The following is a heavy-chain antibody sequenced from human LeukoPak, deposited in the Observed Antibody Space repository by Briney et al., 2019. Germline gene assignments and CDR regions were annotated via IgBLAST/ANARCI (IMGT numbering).Heavy chain of an antibody. CDR1: GFDFDDYM. Sequence: GGSLRLSCAASGFDFDDYMMHWVRQVPGKGLEWVSLISWDGGITNYADSVKGRFTISRDNSKNSLYFLMNDLTAEDTAFYYCARGGYGGVFDYWGQGTLVTVSS. CDR3: ARGGYGGVFDY. V-gene: IGHV3-43D*04. J-gene: IGHJ4*02. CDR2: ISWDGGIT. D-gene: IGHD4-23*01.